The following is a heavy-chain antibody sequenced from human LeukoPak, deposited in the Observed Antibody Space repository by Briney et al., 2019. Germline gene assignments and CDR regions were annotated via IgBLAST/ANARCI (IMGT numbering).Heavy chain of an antibody. D-gene: IGHD5-18*01. CDR3: VREARGYHYTYFDY. Sequence: GGSLRLSCTPSGDTLGSHDVHCVRQIPEEGVECGAAVSSGFHAFFADTVQGRFTVSREAARNSLYLQMNSLRAGDTAVYYCVREARGYHYTYFDYWGQGTLVTVSS. V-gene: IGHV3-13*01. CDR2: VSSGFHA. CDR1: GDTLGSHD. J-gene: IGHJ4*02.